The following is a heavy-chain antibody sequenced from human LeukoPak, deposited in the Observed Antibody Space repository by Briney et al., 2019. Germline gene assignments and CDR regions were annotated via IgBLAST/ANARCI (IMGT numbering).Heavy chain of an antibody. J-gene: IGHJ5*02. CDR2: INPSGGST. CDR3: ARGAHDILTGYLPWFDP. CDR1: GYTFTSYY. Sequence: ASVKVSCKASGYTFTSYYMHWVRQAPGQGLEWMGIINPSGGSTSYAQKFQGRVTMTRDTSISTAYMELSRLRSDDTAVYYCARGAHDILTGYLPWFDPWGQGTLVTVSS. D-gene: IGHD3-9*01. V-gene: IGHV1-46*01.